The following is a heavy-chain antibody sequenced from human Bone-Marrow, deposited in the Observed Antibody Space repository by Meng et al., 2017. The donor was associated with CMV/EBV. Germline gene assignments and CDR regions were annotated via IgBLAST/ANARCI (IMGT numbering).Heavy chain of an antibody. V-gene: IGHV1-18*01. CDR3: ARDKGYCSSTSCYSTILYYYYYGMDV. D-gene: IGHD2-2*01. CDR2: ISAYNGNT. CDR1: GYTFTSYG. Sequence: ASVKVSCKASGYTFTSYGISWVRQAPGQGLEWMGWISAYNGNTNYAQKLQGRVTMTTDTSTSTAYMEQWSLRSDDTAVYYCARDKGYCSSTSCYSTILYYYYYGMDVWGQGTTVTVSS. J-gene: IGHJ6*02.